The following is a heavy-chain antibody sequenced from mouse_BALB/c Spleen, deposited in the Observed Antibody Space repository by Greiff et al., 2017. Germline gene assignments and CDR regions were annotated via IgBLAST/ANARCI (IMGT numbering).Heavy chain of an antibody. D-gene: IGHD1-1*01. CDR1: GFTFSDYY. Sequence: VQLKESGGGLVKPGGSLKLSCAASGFTFSDYYMYWVRQTPEKRLEWVATISDGGSYTYYPDSVKGRFTISRDNAKNNLYLQMSSLKSEDTAMYYCARDYYGSSSSWFAYWGQGTLVTVS. V-gene: IGHV5-4*02. J-gene: IGHJ3*01. CDR2: ISDGGSYT. CDR3: ARDYYGSSSSWFAY.